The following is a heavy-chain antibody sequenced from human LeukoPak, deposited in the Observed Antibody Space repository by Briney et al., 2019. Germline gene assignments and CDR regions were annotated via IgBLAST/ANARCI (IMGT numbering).Heavy chain of an antibody. CDR3: ARGYYDSSGYYLRWFDP. D-gene: IGHD3-22*01. J-gene: IGHJ5*02. V-gene: IGHV3-21*01. CDR1: GFTFSSYS. Sequence: GGSLRLSCAASGFTFSSYSMNWVRQAPGKGLEWVSSISSSSSYIYYADSVKGRFTIYRDNAKNSLYLQMNSLRAEDTAVYYCARGYYDSSGYYLRWFDPWGQGTLVTVSS. CDR2: ISSSSSYI.